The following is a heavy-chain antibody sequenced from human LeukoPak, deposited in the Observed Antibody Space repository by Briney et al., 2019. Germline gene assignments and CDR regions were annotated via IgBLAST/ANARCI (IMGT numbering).Heavy chain of an antibody. CDR3: ARASGWYEDFDY. J-gene: IGHJ4*02. CDR1: GYTFTGYY. Sequence: ASVKVSCKASGYTFTGYYMHWVRQAPGQGLEWMGWINPNSGGTNYAQKFQGRVTMTRDTSLSTAYMELSRLRSDDTAVYYCARASGWYEDFDYWGQGTLVTVSS. D-gene: IGHD6-19*01. CDR2: INPNSGGT. V-gene: IGHV1-2*02.